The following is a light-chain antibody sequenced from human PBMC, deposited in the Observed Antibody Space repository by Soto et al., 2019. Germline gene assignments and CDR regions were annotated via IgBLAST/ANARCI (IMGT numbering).Light chain of an antibody. CDR2: GAS. Sequence: SQCAATLSMSPGDRCTLSCMASQSINSNLAWYQQQPGQAPRLLIYGASSRATGIPDRFSGSGSGTDFTLTISRLEPEDFAVYYCQQYNNWPLTFGQGTRLEIK. CDR3: QQYNNWPLT. V-gene: IGKV3D-15*01. J-gene: IGKJ5*01. CDR1: QSINSN.